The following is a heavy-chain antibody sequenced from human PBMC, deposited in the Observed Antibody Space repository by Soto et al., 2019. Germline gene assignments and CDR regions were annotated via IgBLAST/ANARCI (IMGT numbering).Heavy chain of an antibody. V-gene: IGHV1-46*01. D-gene: IGHD6-19*01. CDR2: INPSCGST. J-gene: IGHJ3*02. CDR1: GYTFTSYY. Sequence: ASVKVSCKASGYTFTSYYMHWVRQAPGQGLEWMGVINPSCGSTSYAQKFQGRVTMTRDTSTSTVYMEMSSLRSEDTAVYYCARTIVKLPVAAPFHAFDIWGQGTMVTVSS. CDR3: ARTIVKLPVAAPFHAFDI.